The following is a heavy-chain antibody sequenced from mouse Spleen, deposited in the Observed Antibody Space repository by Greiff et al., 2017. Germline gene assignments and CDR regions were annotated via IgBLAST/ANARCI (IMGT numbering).Heavy chain of an antibody. CDR1: GYTFSSYW. D-gene: IGHD1-1*01. J-gene: IGHJ1*01. Sequence: QVQLQQSGAELMKPGASVKISCKATGYTFSSYWIEWVKQRPGHGLEWIGEILPGSGSTNYNEKFKGKATFTADTSSNTAYMQLSSLTSEDSAVYYCARSGGSSLWYFDVWGAGTTVTVSS. CDR2: ILPGSGST. V-gene: IGHV1-9*01. CDR3: ARSGGSSLWYFDV.